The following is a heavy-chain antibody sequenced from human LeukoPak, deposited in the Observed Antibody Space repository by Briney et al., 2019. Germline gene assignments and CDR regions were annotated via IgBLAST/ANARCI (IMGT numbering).Heavy chain of an antibody. V-gene: IGHV3-30*04. CDR1: GFSLSSYA. CDR3: ARGVLGYCRGGSCYHFDY. CDR2: ILYDGSNK. Sequence: GGSLRLSCTTSGFSLSSYAMHWVRQAPGKGPEWVAVILYDGSNKDYADSVKGRFTISKDTSKNTLYLQMNSLRTEDTALYYCARGVLGYCRGGSCYHFDYWGQGTLVTVSS. D-gene: IGHD2-15*01. J-gene: IGHJ4*02.